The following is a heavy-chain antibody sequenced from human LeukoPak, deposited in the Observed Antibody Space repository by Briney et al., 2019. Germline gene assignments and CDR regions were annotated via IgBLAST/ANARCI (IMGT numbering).Heavy chain of an antibody. V-gene: IGHV4-39*01. CDR3: SILYVTGVDGRAWFHS. J-gene: IGHJ5*01. Sequence: SETLSLTCSVSGDSISSSPEYWGWVRQPPGKGLEYIGSINYSGSTYYDPSLKGRVTISVDTSKNQFSLKVTSMTAADSAVYYCSILYVTGVDGRAWFHSWGQGTLVTVSS. D-gene: IGHD1-14*01. CDR1: GDSISSSPEY. CDR2: INYSGST.